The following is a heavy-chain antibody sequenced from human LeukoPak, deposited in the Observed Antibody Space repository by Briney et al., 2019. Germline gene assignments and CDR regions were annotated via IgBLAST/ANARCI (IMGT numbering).Heavy chain of an antibody. CDR1: GFVFSGSW. Sequence: GGSLRLSCTASGFVFSGSWMAWIRQAPGKGLEWVAVISYDGSNKYYADSVKGRFTISRDNSRNTLYLHMSNLRAEDTAIYYCAKADGICTGGICYRHFDNWGQGTLVTVSS. CDR2: ISYDGSNK. D-gene: IGHD2-8*02. CDR3: AKADGICTGGICYRHFDN. V-gene: IGHV3-30*18. J-gene: IGHJ4*02.